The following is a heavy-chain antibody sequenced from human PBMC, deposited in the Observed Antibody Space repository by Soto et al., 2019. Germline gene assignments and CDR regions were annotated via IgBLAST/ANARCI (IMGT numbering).Heavy chain of an antibody. V-gene: IGHV3-74*01. D-gene: IGHD1-26*01. J-gene: IGHJ4*02. CDR1: GFTFNTYW. CDR2: TSTDGTTT. CDR3: IRDRTIVTLFDF. Sequence: GGSLRLSCAASGFTFNTYWMHWVRQAPGKGLEWVSRTSTDGTTTGYADSVMGRFTISRDNAKNTVFLQMNSLRAEDTAVYFCIRDRTIVTLFDFWGQGALVTVSS.